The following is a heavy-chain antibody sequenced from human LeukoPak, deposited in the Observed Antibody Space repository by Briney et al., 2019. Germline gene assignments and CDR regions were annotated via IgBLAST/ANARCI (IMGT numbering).Heavy chain of an antibody. CDR2: ISDGGGRT. CDR3: AIASSTSWQFDY. D-gene: IGHD6-13*01. CDR1: GFTFSSYA. J-gene: IGHJ4*02. Sequence: GGSLRLSCAASGFTFSSYAMSWVRQAPGKGLEWVSAISDGGGRTFYPDSVKGRFIISRDNSKNTLYLQMNGLRAEDTALYYCAIASSTSWQFDYWGQGTLVTVSS. V-gene: IGHV3-23*01.